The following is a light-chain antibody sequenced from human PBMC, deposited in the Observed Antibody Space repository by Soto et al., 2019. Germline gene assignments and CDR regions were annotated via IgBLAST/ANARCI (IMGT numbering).Light chain of an antibody. J-gene: IGKJ1*01. Sequence: DIVLTQSPGTLSLSPGERATLSWRAIQSVSSSNLAWYQQKPAQAPRLLIYAASRRAPGIPERFSGSGSGTDFTLTISRLEPEDFAVYYCQQYLTSPKTFGQGTKVDI. CDR1: QSVSSSN. CDR3: QQYLTSPKT. CDR2: AAS. V-gene: IGKV3-20*01.